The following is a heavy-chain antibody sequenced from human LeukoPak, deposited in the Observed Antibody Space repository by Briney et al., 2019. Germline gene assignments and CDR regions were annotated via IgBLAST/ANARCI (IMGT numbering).Heavy chain of an antibody. V-gene: IGHV1-8*01. CDR2: MNPNSGNT. J-gene: IGHJ4*02. D-gene: IGHD1-1*01. CDR3: ARDYAGTTNFDY. CDR1: GYTFTSYD. Sequence: ASVKVSCKASGYTFTSYDINWVRQATGQGLEWMGWMNPNSGNTGYAQKFQGRVTMTRNTSISTAYMELSSLRSEDTAVYYCARDYAGTTNFDYWGQGTLVTVSS.